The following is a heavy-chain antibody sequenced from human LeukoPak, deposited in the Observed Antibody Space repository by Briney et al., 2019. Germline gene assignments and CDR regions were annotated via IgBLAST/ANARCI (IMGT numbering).Heavy chain of an antibody. J-gene: IGHJ4*02. CDR2: ISSSSSTI. V-gene: IGHV3-48*01. D-gene: IGHD3-10*01. CDR1: GFTFSSYN. Sequence: PGGSLRLSCAASGFTFSSYNMNWVRQAPGKGLEWVSYISSSSSTIYYADSVKGRFTISRDNAKNSLYLQMNSLRAEDTAVYYCARGRIPMVVMGEFDYWGQGTLVTVSS. CDR3: ARGRIPMVVMGEFDY.